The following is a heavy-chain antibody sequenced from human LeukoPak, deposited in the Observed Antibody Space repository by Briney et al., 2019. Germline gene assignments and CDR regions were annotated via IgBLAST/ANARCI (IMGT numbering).Heavy chain of an antibody. J-gene: IGHJ1*01. Sequence: SETLSLTCTVSGGSIGSGGYYWSWIRQHPGKGLEWIGYIYYSGSTYYNPSLKSRVTISVDTSKNQFSLKLSSVTAADTAVYYCAASSGSDEYFQYWGQGTLVTVSS. D-gene: IGHD1-26*01. CDR2: IYYSGST. CDR3: AASSGSDEYFQY. CDR1: GGSIGSGGYY. V-gene: IGHV4-31*03.